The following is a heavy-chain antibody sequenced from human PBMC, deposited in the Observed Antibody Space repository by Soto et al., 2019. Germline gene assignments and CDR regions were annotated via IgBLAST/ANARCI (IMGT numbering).Heavy chain of an antibody. CDR1: GGSISGHY. V-gene: IGHV4-59*08. CDR3: ARGPYYDLIWNYYYMDV. J-gene: IGHJ6*03. Sequence: QVQLQESGPGLVKPSETLSLSCSVSGGSISGHYWSWVRQTPGKGLEWICYMYYSGGTNSNPSLKRRVTISVDTSKHHFSLRLTSVTAADTAVYYCARGPYYDLIWNYYYMDVWGKGTTVTVSS. CDR2: MYYSGGT. D-gene: IGHD3-16*01.